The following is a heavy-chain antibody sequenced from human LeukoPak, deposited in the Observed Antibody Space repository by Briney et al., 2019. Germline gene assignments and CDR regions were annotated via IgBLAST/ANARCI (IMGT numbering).Heavy chain of an antibody. CDR3: ARGGYSSSWLYYGMDV. J-gene: IGHJ6*02. CDR2: INPNSGGT. V-gene: IGHV1-2*02. Sequence: GASVKVSCKASGYTFTGYYMHWVRQAPGQGLEWMGWINPNSGGTNYAQKFQGRVTMTRDTSISTAYMELSRLRSDDTAVYYCARGGYSSSWLYYGMDVWGQGTTVTVSS. D-gene: IGHD6-13*01. CDR1: GYTFTGYY.